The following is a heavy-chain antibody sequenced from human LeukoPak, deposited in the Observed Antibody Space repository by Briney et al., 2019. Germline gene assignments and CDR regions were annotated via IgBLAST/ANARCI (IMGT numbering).Heavy chain of an antibody. V-gene: IGHV3-66*01. J-gene: IGHJ3*02. CDR3: ARRERLGYSYGRGTLDI. Sequence: GGSLRLSCVASGLLVSSNYMSWVRQAPGKGLEWVSFIDSTGSTYYADSVKGRFTISRDNSRNTLYLQMNSLRVEDTAVYYCARRERLGYSYGRGTLDIWGQGTMVTVSS. D-gene: IGHD5-18*01. CDR2: IDSTGST. CDR1: GLLVSSNY.